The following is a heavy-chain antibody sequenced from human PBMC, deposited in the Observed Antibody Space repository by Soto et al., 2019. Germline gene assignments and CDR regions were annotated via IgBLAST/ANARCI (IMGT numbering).Heavy chain of an antibody. CDR3: ARASGSSYWSAP. V-gene: IGHV1-18*01. CDR2: ISAYNGST. J-gene: IGHJ5*02. D-gene: IGHD1-26*01. CDR1: GYTVTSYG. Sequence: QVQLVQSGAEVKKPGASVKVSCKASGYTVTSYGISWVRQAPGQGHEWMGWISAYNGSTNYAQKPQGRVTMPTATSTRTAYIVRRSMRCDDTAVYYCARASGSSYWSAPWGQGTLVTVSS.